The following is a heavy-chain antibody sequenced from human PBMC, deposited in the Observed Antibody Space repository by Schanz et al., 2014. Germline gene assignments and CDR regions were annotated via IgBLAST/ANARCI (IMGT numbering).Heavy chain of an antibody. J-gene: IGHJ6*02. CDR1: GYDFHIYA. CDR2: ISTSNGNT. CDR3: ARAKRFGDMDV. V-gene: IGHV1-18*01. D-gene: IGHD3-10*01. Sequence: QILLVQPGPEVKKPGASVTVSCKASGYDFHIYAYSWVRQAPGQGLEWMGWISTSNGNTNYIQKLQGRVTMTTDTSTSTAYMELRSLRSDDTAVYYCARAKRFGDMDVWGQGTTVTVSS.